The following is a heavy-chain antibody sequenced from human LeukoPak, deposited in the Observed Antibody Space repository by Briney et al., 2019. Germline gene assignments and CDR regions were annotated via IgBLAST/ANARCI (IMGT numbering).Heavy chain of an antibody. J-gene: IGHJ4*02. D-gene: IGHD3-10*01. Sequence: GESLKISCKGSGYSFTTYWIGWVRQMPGKGLEWMGIIYPGDSDTRYSPSLQGQVTISADRSISTVYLQWSSLKASDTAMYYCARQSRDGSKNRGYYFDYWGQGTLVTVSS. CDR3: ARQSRDGSKNRGYYFDY. CDR1: GYSFTTYW. V-gene: IGHV5-51*01. CDR2: IYPGDSDT.